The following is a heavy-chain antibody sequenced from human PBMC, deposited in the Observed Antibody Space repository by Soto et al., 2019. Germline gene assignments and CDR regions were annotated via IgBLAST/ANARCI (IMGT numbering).Heavy chain of an antibody. CDR3: ARALGGRTLSWFYFDN. J-gene: IGHJ4*02. CDR2: IIPVTDTP. D-gene: IGHD2-15*01. CDR1: GGTFSSHA. Sequence: QVQLVQSGPEVKKPGSSVKVSCKVSGGTFSSHAINWLRQAPGQGLEWMGVIIPVTDTPNNAEKFQGRVTITADKSTTTVYMELSSLTFDDTAVYFCARALGGRTLSWFYFDNWGQGTLVTVS. V-gene: IGHV1-69*14.